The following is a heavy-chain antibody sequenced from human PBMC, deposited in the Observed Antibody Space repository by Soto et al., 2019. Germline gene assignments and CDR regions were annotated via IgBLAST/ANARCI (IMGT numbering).Heavy chain of an antibody. V-gene: IGHV3-30*18. J-gene: IGHJ4*02. CDR3: AKDYQPRFQYSSGLYY. CDR1: GFTFSSYG. CDR2: ISYDGSNK. Sequence: GGSLRLSCAASGFTFSSYGMHWVRQAPGKGLEWVAVISYDGSNKYYADSVKGRFTISRDNSKNTLYLQMNSLRAEDTAVYYCAKDYQPRFQYSSGLYYWGQGTLVTVSS. D-gene: IGHD6-19*01.